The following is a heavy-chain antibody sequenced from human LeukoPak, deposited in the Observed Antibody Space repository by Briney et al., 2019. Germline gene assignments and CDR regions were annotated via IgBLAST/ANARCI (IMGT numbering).Heavy chain of an antibody. Sequence: SETLSLTCTVSGGSISSSSYYWGWIRQPPGRGLEWIGSIYYSGSTYYNPSLKSRVTISVDTSKNQFSLKLSSVTAADTAVYYCARDIVVVTPGWFDPWGQGTLVTVSS. J-gene: IGHJ5*02. V-gene: IGHV4-39*01. CDR1: GGSISSSSYY. CDR3: ARDIVVVTPGWFDP. D-gene: IGHD2-15*01. CDR2: IYYSGST.